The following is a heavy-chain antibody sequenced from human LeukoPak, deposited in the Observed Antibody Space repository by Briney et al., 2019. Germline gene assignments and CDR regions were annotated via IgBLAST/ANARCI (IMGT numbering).Heavy chain of an antibody. J-gene: IGHJ5*02. CDR1: GFTFSSYA. Sequence: GGSLRLSCAASGFTFSSYAVSWVRQAPGKGLEWVSAISGSGGSTYYADSVKGRFTISRDNSKNTLYPQMNSLRAEDTAVYYCAKRSGHSGFDPWGQGTLVTVSS. D-gene: IGHD2-15*01. V-gene: IGHV3-23*01. CDR3: AKRSGHSGFDP. CDR2: ISGSGGST.